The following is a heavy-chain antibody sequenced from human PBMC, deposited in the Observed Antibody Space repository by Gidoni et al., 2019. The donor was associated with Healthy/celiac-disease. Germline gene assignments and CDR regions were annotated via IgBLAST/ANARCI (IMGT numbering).Heavy chain of an antibody. J-gene: IGHJ4*02. CDR3: ALEITTVTSSQFSY. CDR1: GVSISSGSYY. Sequence: QVQLQESGPGLVKPSQTLSLTCTVSGVSISSGSYYWSWIRQPAGKGLEWIGRIYTSGSTNYNPSLKSRVTISVDTSKNQFSLKLSSVTAADTAVYYCALEITTVTSSQFSYWGQGTLVTVSS. V-gene: IGHV4-61*02. D-gene: IGHD4-17*01. CDR2: IYTSGST.